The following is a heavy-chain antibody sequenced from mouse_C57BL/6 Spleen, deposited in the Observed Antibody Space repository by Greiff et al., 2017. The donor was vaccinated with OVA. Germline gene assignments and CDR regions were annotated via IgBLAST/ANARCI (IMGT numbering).Heavy chain of an antibody. CDR3: ARTPLYYFDY. Sequence: QVQLQQPGTELVKPGASVKLSCKASGYTFTSYWMHWVKQRPGQGLEWIGNINPSNGGTNYTEKFTRNTTLTVDQSSTTTYMHLSSLTSEDSAVYYCARTPLYYFDYWGQGTTLTVSS. CDR2: INPSNGGT. CDR1: GYTFTSYW. J-gene: IGHJ2*01. V-gene: IGHV1-53*01.